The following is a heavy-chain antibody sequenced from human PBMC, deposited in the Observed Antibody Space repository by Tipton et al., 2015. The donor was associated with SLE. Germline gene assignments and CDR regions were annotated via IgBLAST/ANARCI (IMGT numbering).Heavy chain of an antibody. CDR2: ISVYNGYT. Sequence: QSGPEVKKPGASVKVSCKASGYTFIHKGISWVRQAPGQGLEFMGWISVYNGYTNYAQKFQGRVTLTTDTSTSTAYMELRSLRSDDTAVYYCARVVVGAFDYWGQGTLVTVS. D-gene: IGHD2-15*01. J-gene: IGHJ4*02. CDR3: ARVVVGAFDY. CDR1: GYTFIHKG. V-gene: IGHV1-18*01.